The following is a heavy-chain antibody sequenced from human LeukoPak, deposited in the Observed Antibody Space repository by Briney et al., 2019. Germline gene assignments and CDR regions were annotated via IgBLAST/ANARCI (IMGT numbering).Heavy chain of an antibody. CDR3: ARGNVLLGA. J-gene: IGHJ5*02. CDR2: IYYSGST. CDR1: GGSISSYY. Sequence: PSGTLSLTCTVSGGSISSYYWSWVRRPPGKGLEWIGYIYYSGSTNYNPSLKSRVTISVDTSKNQFSLKLSSVTAADTAVYYCARGNVLLGAWGQGTLVTVSS. D-gene: IGHD3-10*01. V-gene: IGHV4-59*01.